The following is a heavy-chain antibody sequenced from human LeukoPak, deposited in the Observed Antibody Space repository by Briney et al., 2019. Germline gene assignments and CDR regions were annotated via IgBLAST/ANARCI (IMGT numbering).Heavy chain of an antibody. V-gene: IGHV3-23*01. D-gene: IGHD2-15*01. CDR2: ISNSGDNI. CDR3: AKDVMRCSGGCI. J-gene: IGHJ4*02. CDR1: GFTFSTYA. Sequence: PPGGSLRLSCAASGFTFSTYAMSWVRQVPGKGLEWVSGISNSGDNIYYADSVKGRFTISGDNSRNTLSLQMNSLRAEDTAIYYCAKDVMRCSGGCIWGQGTLVTVSS.